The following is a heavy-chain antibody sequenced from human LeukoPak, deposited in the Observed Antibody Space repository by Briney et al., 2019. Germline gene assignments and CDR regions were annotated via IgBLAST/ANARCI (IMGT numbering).Heavy chain of an antibody. CDR3: AMYSSGWTNFDY. CDR1: GGTFSSYA. V-gene: IGHV1-69*05. D-gene: IGHD6-19*01. CDR2: ITPIFGTA. Sequence: SVKVSCKASGGTFSSYAISWVRQAPGQGLEWMGGITPIFGTANYAQKFQGRVTITTDESTSTAYMELSSLRSEDTAVYYCAMYSSGWTNFDYWGQGTLVTVSS. J-gene: IGHJ4*02.